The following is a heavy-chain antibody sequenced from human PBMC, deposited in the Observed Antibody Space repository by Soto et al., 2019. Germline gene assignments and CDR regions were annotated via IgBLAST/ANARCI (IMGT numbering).Heavy chain of an antibody. CDR3: AKDRPYSGSYYTPAFGGSSRYYYGMDV. CDR2: ISYDGSNK. D-gene: IGHD1-26*01. CDR1: GFTFSSYG. V-gene: IGHV3-30*18. J-gene: IGHJ6*02. Sequence: QVQLVESGGGVVQPGRSLRLSCAASGFTFSSYGMHWVRQAPGKGLVWVAVISYDGSNKYYADSVKGRFTISRDNSKNTLYLQMNSLRAEDTAVYYCAKDRPYSGSYYTPAFGGSSRYYYGMDVWGQGTTVTVSS.